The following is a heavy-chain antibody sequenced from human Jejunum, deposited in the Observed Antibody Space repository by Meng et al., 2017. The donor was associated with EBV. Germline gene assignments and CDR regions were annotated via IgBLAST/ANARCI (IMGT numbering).Heavy chain of an antibody. D-gene: IGHD3-22*01. CDR3: AGNGYYALEY. CDR2: IYHGGGT. J-gene: IGHJ4*02. CDR1: GGAISDNDW. Sequence: VELRDSGPRLVKPSGTLSLTCVVPGGAISDNDWWSWVRQPPGKGLEWLGEIYHGGGTNYNPSLESRVTISVDKSKNQFSLKLNSVTVADTAVYYCAGNGYYALEYWGPGILVTVSS. V-gene: IGHV4-4*02.